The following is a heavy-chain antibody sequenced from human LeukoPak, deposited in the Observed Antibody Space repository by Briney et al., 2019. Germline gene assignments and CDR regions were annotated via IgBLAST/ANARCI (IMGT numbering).Heavy chain of an antibody. V-gene: IGHV4-59*01. CDR2: IYYSGST. D-gene: IGHD4-17*01. CDR1: GGSLSRYY. J-gene: IGHJ4*02. CDR3: ARNGYYSADY. Sequence: SETLSLTCTVSGGSLSRYYWSWIRQSPGKALEWIGHIYYSGSTHYNPSLKSRVTISVDTSKNQVSLKLNSVTAADTAVYYCARNGYYSADYWGRGTLVTVSS.